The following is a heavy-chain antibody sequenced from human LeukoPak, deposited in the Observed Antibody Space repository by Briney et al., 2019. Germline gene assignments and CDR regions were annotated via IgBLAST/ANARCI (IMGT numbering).Heavy chain of an antibody. CDR3: AKAGDFWSGYYRPPFDY. Sequence: GGSLRLSCAASGFTFSDYYMSWIRQAPGKGLEWVSYISSSGSTIYYADSVKGRFTISRDNSKNTLYLQMNSLRAEDTAVYYCAKAGDFWSGYYRPPFDYWGQGTLVTVSS. V-gene: IGHV3-11*01. CDR2: ISSSGSTI. J-gene: IGHJ4*02. CDR1: GFTFSDYY. D-gene: IGHD3-3*01.